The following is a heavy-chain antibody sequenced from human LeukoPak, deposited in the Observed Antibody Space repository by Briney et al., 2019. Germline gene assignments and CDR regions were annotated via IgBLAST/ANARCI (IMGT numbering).Heavy chain of an antibody. Sequence: GGSLRLSCAAPGFTFDAYAMHWVRQAPGKGLEWVSLIDKDGAATFYADSVKGRFTISRDNSKNSLYLQMNSLRLEDTALYYCATWAFYHSLDVWGQGTTVTVSS. CDR1: GFTFDAYA. CDR2: IDKDGAAT. CDR3: ATWAFYHSLDV. J-gene: IGHJ6*02. V-gene: IGHV3-43*02. D-gene: IGHD1-26*01.